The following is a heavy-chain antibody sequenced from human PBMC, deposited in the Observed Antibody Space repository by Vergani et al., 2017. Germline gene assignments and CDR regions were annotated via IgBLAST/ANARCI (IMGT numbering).Heavy chain of an antibody. CDR1: GYTFTSYG. CDR2: ISAYNGNT. J-gene: IGHJ6*03. D-gene: IGHD3-10*01. CDR3: AGGLGGVGELLPPGYMDV. Sequence: QVQLVQSGAEVKKPGASVKVSCKASGYTFTSYGISWVRQAPGQGLEWMGWISAYNGNTNYAQKLQGRVTMTTDTSTSTAYMELRSLRSDDTAVYYCAGGLGGVGELLPPGYMDVWGKGTTVTVSS. V-gene: IGHV1-18*01.